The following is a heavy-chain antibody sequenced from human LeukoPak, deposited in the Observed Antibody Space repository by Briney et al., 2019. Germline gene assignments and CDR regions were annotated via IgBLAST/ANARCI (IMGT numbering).Heavy chain of an antibody. CDR1: GGSISSSSYY. CDR2: IYYSGST. J-gene: IGHJ4*02. Sequence: SETLSLTCTVSGGSISSSSYYWSWIRQPPGRGLEWIGYIYYSGSTNYNPSLKSRVTISVDTSKDQFSLKLSSVTAADTAVYYCARGRNLAYCGGDCYSADYWGQGTLVTVSS. V-gene: IGHV4-61*01. D-gene: IGHD2-21*02. CDR3: ARGRNLAYCGGDCYSADY.